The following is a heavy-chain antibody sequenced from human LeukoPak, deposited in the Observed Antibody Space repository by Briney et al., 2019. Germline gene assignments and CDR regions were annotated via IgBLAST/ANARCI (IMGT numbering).Heavy chain of an antibody. D-gene: IGHD2-2*01. Sequence: ASVKVSCKASGYTFTSYDINWVRQATGQGLEWMGWMNPNSGNTGYAQKFQGRVTMTRNTSISTAYMELSSLRSEDTAVYYCAQGYCSSTSCPIPYYYYGMDAWGQGTTVTVSS. CDR2: MNPNSGNT. CDR1: GYTFTSYD. CDR3: AQGYCSSTSCPIPYYYYGMDA. J-gene: IGHJ6*02. V-gene: IGHV1-8*01.